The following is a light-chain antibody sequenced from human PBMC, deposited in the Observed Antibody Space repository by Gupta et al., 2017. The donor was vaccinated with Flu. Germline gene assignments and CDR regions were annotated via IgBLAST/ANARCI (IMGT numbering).Light chain of an antibody. V-gene: IGKV3-15*01. Sequence: PAPLSVSPGERATLSCWASPSVSSNLAWYQQKPGQGPRLLIHGASTRATGIPARFSGSGSGTEFTLTISSLQSEDFAVYYCQQYMNWPRTFGQGTRVEIK. CDR2: GAS. CDR3: QQYMNWPRT. J-gene: IGKJ1*01. CDR1: PSVSSN.